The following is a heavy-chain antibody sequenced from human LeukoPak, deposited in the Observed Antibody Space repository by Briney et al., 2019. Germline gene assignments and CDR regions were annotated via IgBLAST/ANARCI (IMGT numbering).Heavy chain of an antibody. J-gene: IGHJ6*02. Sequence: ASVKVSCKASGYTFTSYDINWVRQATGQGLEWMGWMNPNSGNTGYAQKFQGRVTMTRNTSISTAYMELSSLRSEDTAVYYCARVAVDYYDFWSGYYYYYYGMDVWGQGTTVTVFS. V-gene: IGHV1-8*01. CDR2: MNPNSGNT. CDR1: GYTFTSYD. D-gene: IGHD3-3*01. CDR3: ARVAVDYYDFWSGYYYYYYGMDV.